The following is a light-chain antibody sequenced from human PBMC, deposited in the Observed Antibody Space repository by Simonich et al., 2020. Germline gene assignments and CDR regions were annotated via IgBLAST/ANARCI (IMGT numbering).Light chain of an antibody. V-gene: IGLV8-61*01. CDR2: STN. CDR3: VLYMGSGIWV. Sequence: QTVVTQEPSFSVSPGGTVTLTCGLSSGSVSTSYYPSWYQQTPAQAPPTLIYSTNTRSSGVPDRFSGSILGNKAALTITGAQADDESDYYCVLYMGSGIWVFGGGTKLTVL. CDR1: SGSVSTSYY. J-gene: IGLJ3*02.